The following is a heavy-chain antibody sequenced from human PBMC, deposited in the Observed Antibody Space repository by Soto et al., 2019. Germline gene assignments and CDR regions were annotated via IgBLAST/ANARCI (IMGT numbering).Heavy chain of an antibody. V-gene: IGHV3-11*04. J-gene: IGHJ6*02. CDR2: ISSSGSTI. Sequence: GGSLRLSCAASGFTFSDYYMSWIRQAPGKGLEWVSYISSSGSTIYYADSVKGRFTISRDNAKNSLYLQMNSLRAEDTAVYYCAKVLHDFWSGYRAANYYYGMDVWGQGTTVTVSS. CDR1: GFTFSDYY. D-gene: IGHD3-3*01. CDR3: AKVLHDFWSGYRAANYYYGMDV.